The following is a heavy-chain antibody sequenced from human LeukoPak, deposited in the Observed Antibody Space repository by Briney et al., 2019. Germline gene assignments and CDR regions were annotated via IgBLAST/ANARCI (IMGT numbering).Heavy chain of an antibody. CDR2: ISMRGSTI. Sequence: GGSLRLSCAASGFTFSSYSMNWVRQAPGKGLEWVSHISMRGSTIYYADSVKGRFTISRDNTKNSLYLQVSSLRAEDTAVYYCARSFGSGSPTFDFWGQGVRVTVSS. D-gene: IGHD3-10*01. V-gene: IGHV3-48*04. J-gene: IGHJ4*02. CDR1: GFTFSSYS. CDR3: ARSFGSGSPTFDF.